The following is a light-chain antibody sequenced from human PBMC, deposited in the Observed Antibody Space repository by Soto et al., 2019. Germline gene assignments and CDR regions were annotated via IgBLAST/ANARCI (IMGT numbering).Light chain of an antibody. CDR2: GNS. J-gene: IGLJ2*01. CDR3: QSYDSSLSGSK. V-gene: IGLV1-40*01. CDR1: SSNIGAGYD. Sequence: QSALTQPPSVSGAPGQRVTISCTGSSSNIGAGYDVHWYQQLPGTAPKLLIYGNSNQPSGVPDRFSGSKSGTSASLAITGLQAEDEADYYCQSYDSSLSGSKFGGGTKVTVL.